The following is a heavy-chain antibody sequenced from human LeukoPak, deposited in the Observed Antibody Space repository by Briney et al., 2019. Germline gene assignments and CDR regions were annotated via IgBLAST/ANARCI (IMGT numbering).Heavy chain of an antibody. Sequence: KPGGSLRLSCAASGFTFSDYYMSWIRQAPGKGLEGGSYISSSGSTIYYADSVKGRFTISRDNAKNSLYLQMNSLRAEDTAVYYCARDFSSTSRGWFDPWGRGTLVTVSS. D-gene: IGHD2-2*01. J-gene: IGHJ5*02. CDR1: GFTFSDYY. CDR3: ARDFSSTSRGWFDP. CDR2: ISSSGSTI. V-gene: IGHV3-11*01.